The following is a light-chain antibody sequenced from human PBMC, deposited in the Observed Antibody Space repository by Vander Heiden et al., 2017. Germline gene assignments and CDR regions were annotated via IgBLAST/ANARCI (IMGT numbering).Light chain of an antibody. J-gene: IGLJ2*01. CDR2: SNA. CDR1: DSTIGSTYD. Sequence: QSVLTQPPSVSGAQGQGVTLSCTGGDSTIGSTYDVPWYRPLPGTAPHLLIYSNAKRPSGVPYRFSGSTSGNTASLAITVLQVEDEADYYCQSYDSSLSALVFGGGTKLTV. V-gene: IGLV1-40*01. CDR3: QSYDSSLSALV.